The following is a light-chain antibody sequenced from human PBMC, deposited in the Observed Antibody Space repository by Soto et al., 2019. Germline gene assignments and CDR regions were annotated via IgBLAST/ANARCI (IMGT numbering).Light chain of an antibody. V-gene: IGLV2-14*01. J-gene: IGLJ1*01. CDR2: ASS. Sequence: QSVLTQPASVSGSPGQSITISCTGTSSDVGGYHYVSWFQQHPGKAPKLMIYASSNRPSGVSHRFSGSRSGNTASLTISGLQAEDEADYFCSSYTSGSTLYVFGSGTKVTVL. CDR3: SSYTSGSTLYV. CDR1: SSDVGGYHY.